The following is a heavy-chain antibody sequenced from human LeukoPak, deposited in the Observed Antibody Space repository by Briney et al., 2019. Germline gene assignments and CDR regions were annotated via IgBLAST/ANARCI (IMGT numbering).Heavy chain of an antibody. CDR2: IYHGGST. V-gene: IGHV4-30-2*01. CDR1: GGSISSGGYS. Sequence: SETLSLTCAVSGGSISSGGYSWSWIRQPPGKGLEWIGYIYHGGSTYYNPSLKSRVTISEDTSKNQFSLKLSSVTAADTAVYYCARAFQRSSWPFDYWGQGTLVTVSS. D-gene: IGHD6-13*01. CDR3: ARAFQRSSWPFDY. J-gene: IGHJ4*02.